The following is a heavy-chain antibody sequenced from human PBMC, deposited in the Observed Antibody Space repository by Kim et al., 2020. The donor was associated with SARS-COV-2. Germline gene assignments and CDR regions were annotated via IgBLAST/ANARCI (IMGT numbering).Heavy chain of an antibody. Sequence: SETLSLTCAVYGGSFSGYYWSWIHQPPGKGLEWIGKIHQSGNINYNPSLNSRVTISIDTSKNQFSLRLTSVTAADTGFYYCARGRAGVVPAPILGLGPHYDYFIMDVWGHGAPVTVSS. V-gene: IGHV4-34*01. J-gene: IGHJ6*02. CDR2: IHQSGNI. D-gene: IGHD2-2*01. CDR1: GGSFSGYY. CDR3: ARGRAGVVPAPILGLGPHYDYFIMDV.